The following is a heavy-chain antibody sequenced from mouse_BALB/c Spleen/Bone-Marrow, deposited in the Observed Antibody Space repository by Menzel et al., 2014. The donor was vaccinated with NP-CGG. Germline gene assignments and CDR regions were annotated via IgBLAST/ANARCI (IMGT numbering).Heavy chain of an antibody. CDR1: GYSFTGYF. D-gene: IGHD1-1*01. CDR3: ARSGYYGSSYSDY. Sequence: VQLQQSGPELVKPGASVKISCKASGYSFTGYFMNWVMQSHGKSLEWIGRINPYDGDTFYNQKFKGKATLTVDKSSSTAHMELRSLASEDSAVYYCARSGYYGSSYSDYWGQGTTLTVSS. J-gene: IGHJ2*01. V-gene: IGHV1-20*02. CDR2: INPYDGDT.